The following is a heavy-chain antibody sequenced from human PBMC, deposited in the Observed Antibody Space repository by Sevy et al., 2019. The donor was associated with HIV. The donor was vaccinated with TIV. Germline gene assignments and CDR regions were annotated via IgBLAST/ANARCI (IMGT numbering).Heavy chain of an antibody. D-gene: IGHD5-12*01. V-gene: IGHV3-30*03. CDR2: ISYDGNYK. Sequence: GGSLRLSCAASGFTFSSYGMHWVRQAPGQGLEWVAGISYDGNYKYYTASVKGRFTISRDKSKNTLYLQVNSLRPEDTAVYYCARDLARGRGSDYWGQGTLVTVSS. CDR1: GFTFSSYG. CDR3: ARDLARGRGSDY. J-gene: IGHJ4*02.